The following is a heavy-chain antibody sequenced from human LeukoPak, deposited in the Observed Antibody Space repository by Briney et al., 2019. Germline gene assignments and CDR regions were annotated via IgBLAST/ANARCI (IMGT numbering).Heavy chain of an antibody. Sequence: ASEKVSCKASGYTFTGYYMHWVRQAPGQGLEWMGWISAYNGNTNYAQKLQGRVTMTTDTSTSTAYMELRSLRSDDTAVYYCARVGAADAFDIWGQGTMVTVSS. J-gene: IGHJ3*02. CDR1: GYTFTGYY. CDR3: ARVGAADAFDI. D-gene: IGHD1-26*01. V-gene: IGHV1-18*01. CDR2: ISAYNGNT.